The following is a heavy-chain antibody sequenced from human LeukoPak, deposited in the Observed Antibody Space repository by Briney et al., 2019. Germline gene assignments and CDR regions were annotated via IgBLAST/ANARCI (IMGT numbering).Heavy chain of an antibody. Sequence: SSETLSLTCTVSGGSISSYYWSWIRQPAGKGLEWIGRIYTSGSTNYNPSLKSRVTMSVDTSKNQFSLKLSSATAADTAVYYCAREGSSGWQEAYYYMDVWGKGTTVTVSS. V-gene: IGHV4-4*07. CDR3: AREGSSGWQEAYYYMDV. J-gene: IGHJ6*03. D-gene: IGHD6-19*01. CDR1: GGSISSYY. CDR2: IYTSGST.